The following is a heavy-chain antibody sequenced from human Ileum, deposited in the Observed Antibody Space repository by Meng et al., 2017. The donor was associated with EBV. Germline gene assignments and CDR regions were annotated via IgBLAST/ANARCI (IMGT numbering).Heavy chain of an antibody. Sequence: LGGVEGGLAKTGGSLRLSFAASGFTFRSYSMNWVRQAPGKGLEWDSSRGSSSSYIYYADSVKGRFHISRDNAKNSMYLQMNSLRAEDTAVYYCASDYDLTGYYVGSFDYWGQGTLVTVSS. CDR1: GFTFRSYS. J-gene: IGHJ4*02. D-gene: IGHD3-9*01. CDR2: RGSSSSYI. CDR3: ASDYDLTGYYVGSFDY. V-gene: IGHV3-21*01.